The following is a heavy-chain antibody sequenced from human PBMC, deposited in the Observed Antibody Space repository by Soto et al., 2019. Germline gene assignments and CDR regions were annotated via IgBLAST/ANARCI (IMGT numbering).Heavy chain of an antibody. CDR1: GFTFSSYA. D-gene: IGHD3-10*01. CDR2: ISGSGGST. CDR3: AKALATWFGEFPFDY. J-gene: IGHJ4*02. V-gene: IGHV3-23*01. Sequence: GGSLRLSCGASGFTFSSYAMSWVRQAPWKGLEWVSAISGSGGSTYYADSVKGRFTISRDNSKNTLYLQMNSLRAEDTAVYYCAKALATWFGEFPFDYWGQGTLVTVSS.